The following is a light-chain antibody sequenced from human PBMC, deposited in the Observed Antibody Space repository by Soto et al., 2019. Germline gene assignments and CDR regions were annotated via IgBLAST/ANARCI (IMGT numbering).Light chain of an antibody. CDR1: QSVSSSY. CDR2: DTS. Sequence: VLTQSPGTLSLSPGERVTLSCRASQSVSSSYLAWYQQKPGQAPRLLIYDTSIRASGIPDRFSGSGSGTDFTLTISRLEPEDFAVFYCQQYGTSEIIFGQGTRLEIK. V-gene: IGKV3-20*01. CDR3: QQYGTSEII. J-gene: IGKJ5*01.